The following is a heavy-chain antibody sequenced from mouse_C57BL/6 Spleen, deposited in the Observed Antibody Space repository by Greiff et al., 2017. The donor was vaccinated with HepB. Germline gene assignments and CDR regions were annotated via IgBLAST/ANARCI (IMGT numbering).Heavy chain of an antibody. V-gene: IGHV3-6*01. D-gene: IGHD1-1*01. CDR1: GYSITSGYY. Sequence: EVKLMESGPGLVKPSQSLSLTCSVPGYSITSGYYWNWIRQFPGNKLEWMGYISYDGSNNYNPSLKNRISITRDTSKNQFFLKLNSVTTEDTATYYCARDRGSSPGDYWGQGTTLTVSS. CDR3: ARDRGSSPGDY. CDR2: ISYDGSN. J-gene: IGHJ2*01.